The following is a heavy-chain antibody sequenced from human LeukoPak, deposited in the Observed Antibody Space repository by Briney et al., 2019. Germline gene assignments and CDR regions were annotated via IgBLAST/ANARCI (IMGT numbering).Heavy chain of an antibody. CDR2: IYYSGST. Sequence: SETLSLTCTVSGGSISSGGYYWSWIRQHPGKGLEWIGYIYYSGSTYYNPSLKSRVTISVDTSKNQFSLKLSSVTAADTAVYYCARHESGSYLSAFDIWGQGTMVTVSS. J-gene: IGHJ3*02. CDR1: GGSISSGGYY. V-gene: IGHV4-31*03. D-gene: IGHD1-26*01. CDR3: ARHESGSYLSAFDI.